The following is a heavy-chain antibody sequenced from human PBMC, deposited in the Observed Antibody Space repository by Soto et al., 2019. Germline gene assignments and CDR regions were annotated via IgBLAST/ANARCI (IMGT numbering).Heavy chain of an antibody. CDR3: AKDRTSNFWSAYFDS. CDR1: GFTFSSYA. J-gene: IGHJ4*02. V-gene: IGHV3-30-3*01. Sequence: QVQLVESGGGVVQPGRSLRLSCAASGFTFSSYAMHWVRQAPGKGLELVAVISYDGNDESYTDSVKGRFTISRDTTKNTLYLQMNSLRPEDTAVYYCAKDRTSNFWSAYFDSWGQGTLIAVSS. CDR2: ISYDGNDE. D-gene: IGHD3-3*01.